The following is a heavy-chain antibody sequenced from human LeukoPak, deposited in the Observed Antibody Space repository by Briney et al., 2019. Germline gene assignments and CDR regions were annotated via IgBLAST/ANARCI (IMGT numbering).Heavy chain of an antibody. CDR1: GFTFERYV. J-gene: IGHJ4*02. Sequence: GGSLRLSCVTSGFTFERYVMHWMRLAPGKGLECVSSVHPNNGGVGYAASVKGRFAISRDNARNSLYLEMTSLRPEDTAVYYCVKDAPNGSVDFWGRGTLVTVSS. V-gene: IGHV3-9*01. D-gene: IGHD2-8*01. CDR3: VKDAPNGSVDF. CDR2: VHPNNGGV.